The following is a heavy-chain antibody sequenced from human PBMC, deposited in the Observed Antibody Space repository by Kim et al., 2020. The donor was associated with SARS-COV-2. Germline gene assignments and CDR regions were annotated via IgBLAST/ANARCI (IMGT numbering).Heavy chain of an antibody. CDR3: AAINMVGLDY. J-gene: IGHJ4*02. CDR2: ISAYNGNT. V-gene: IGHV1-18*01. Sequence: ASVKVSCKASGDSFTSYGISWVRQAPGQGLEWMGWISAYNGNTNYAQKLQGRVTMTTDTSTSTAYLELSSLRSDDTAVYYCAAINMVGLDYWGQGTLVTVSS. CDR1: GDSFTSYG. D-gene: IGHD3-10*01.